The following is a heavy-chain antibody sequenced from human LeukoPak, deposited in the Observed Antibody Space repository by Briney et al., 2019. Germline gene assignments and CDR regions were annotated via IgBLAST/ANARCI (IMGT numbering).Heavy chain of an antibody. J-gene: IGHJ4*02. CDR3: ARDLYGREYYYDSSGYYRTLYYFDY. CDR1: GGSFSGYY. V-gene: IGHV4-34*01. CDR2: INHSGST. D-gene: IGHD3-22*01. Sequence: SETLSLTCAVYGGSFSGYYCSWIRQPPGKGLEWMGEINHSGSTNYNPSLKSRVTISVDTSKNQFFRKLSAVTAADTAVYYCARDLYGREYYYDSSGYYRTLYYFDYWGQGTLVTVSS.